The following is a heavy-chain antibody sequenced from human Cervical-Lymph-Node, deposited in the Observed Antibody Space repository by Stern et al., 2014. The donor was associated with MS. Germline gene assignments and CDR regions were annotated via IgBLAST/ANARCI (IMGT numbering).Heavy chain of an antibody. CDR1: GFTFSSYS. D-gene: IGHD3-16*01. V-gene: IGHV3-21*01. J-gene: IGHJ6*02. CDR2: ISSSSSYI. Sequence: MQLVQSGGGLVKPGGSLRLSCAASGFTFSSYSMNWVRQAPGQGLEWVSSISSSSSYIYYADSVKGRFTISRDNSKNSLYLQMNSLRAEDTAVYYCARDQGDYYYYGMDVWGQGTTVTVSS. CDR3: ARDQGDYYYYGMDV.